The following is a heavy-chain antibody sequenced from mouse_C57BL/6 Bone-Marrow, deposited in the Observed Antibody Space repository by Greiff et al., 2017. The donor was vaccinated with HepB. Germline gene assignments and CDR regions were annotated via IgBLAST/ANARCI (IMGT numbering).Heavy chain of an antibody. V-gene: IGHV5-6*01. Sequence: EVQLVESGGDLVKPGGSLKLSCAASGFTFSSYGMSWVRQTPDKRLEWVATISSGGSYTYYPDSVKGRLTISRDNAKNTLYLQMSSLESEDTAMYYCARPAAQVSFAYWGQGTLVTVSA. D-gene: IGHD3-2*02. CDR3: ARPAAQVSFAY. CDR2: ISSGGSYT. CDR1: GFTFSSYG. J-gene: IGHJ3*01.